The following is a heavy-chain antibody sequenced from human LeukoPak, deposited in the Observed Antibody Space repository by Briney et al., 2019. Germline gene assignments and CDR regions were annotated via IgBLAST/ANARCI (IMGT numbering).Heavy chain of an antibody. CDR3: ARAPPPPSSSWPPRANTYYFDY. Sequence: GRSLRLSCAASGFTFSSYGMHWVSQAPGKGLGWVAVISYDGSNKYYADSVKGRFTISRDNSKNTLYPQMNSLRAEDTAVYYCARAPPPPSSSWPPRANTYYFDYWGQGTLVTVSS. CDR1: GFTFSSYG. CDR2: ISYDGSNK. V-gene: IGHV3-30*19. J-gene: IGHJ4*02. D-gene: IGHD6-13*01.